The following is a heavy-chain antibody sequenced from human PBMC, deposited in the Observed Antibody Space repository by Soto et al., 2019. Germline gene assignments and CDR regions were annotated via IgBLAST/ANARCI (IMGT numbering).Heavy chain of an antibody. D-gene: IGHD3-22*01. CDR3: AKDPNRGYYYDSSGYPGH. V-gene: IGHV3-30*18. Sequence: HLGGSLRLSCAASGFTFSSYGMHWVRQAPGKGLEWVAVISYDGSNKYYADSVKGRFTISRDNSKNTLYLQMNSLRAEDTAVYYCAKDPNRGYYYDSSGYPGHWGQGTLVTVSS. J-gene: IGHJ4*02. CDR1: GFTFSSYG. CDR2: ISYDGSNK.